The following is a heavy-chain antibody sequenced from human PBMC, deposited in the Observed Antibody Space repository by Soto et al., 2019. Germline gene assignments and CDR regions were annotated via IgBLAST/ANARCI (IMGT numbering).Heavy chain of an antibody. V-gene: IGHV1-3*04. CDR3: ARMRGLGARLCFGP. J-gene: IGHJ5*02. D-gene: IGHD1-26*01. Sequence: QVHLVQSGAEVKKPGAAVKVYSKSSGYTFTSHGLHWVRQAPGQRLEWMGWINTGTGHTQYSERFQGRVTFSTDPAASTGYLEVSSLRSEDTAVYYCARMRGLGARLCFGPWGQGTLVTVSS. CDR2: INTGTGHT. CDR1: GYTFTSHG.